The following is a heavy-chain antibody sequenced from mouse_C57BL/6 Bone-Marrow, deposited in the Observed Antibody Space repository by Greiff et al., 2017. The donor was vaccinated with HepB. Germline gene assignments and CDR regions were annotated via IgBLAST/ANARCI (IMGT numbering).Heavy chain of an antibody. D-gene: IGHD1-1*01. J-gene: IGHJ1*03. CDR3: ARWGYYGRYWYFDV. CDR2: INPNNGGT. CDR1: GYTFTDYN. V-gene: IGHV1-18*01. Sequence: EVQLQQSGPELVKPGASVKIPCKASGYTFTDYNMDWVKQSHGKSLEWIGDINPNNGGTIYNQKFKGKATLTVDKSSSTAYMELRSLTSAETAGYYCARWGYYGRYWYFDVWGTGTTVTVSS.